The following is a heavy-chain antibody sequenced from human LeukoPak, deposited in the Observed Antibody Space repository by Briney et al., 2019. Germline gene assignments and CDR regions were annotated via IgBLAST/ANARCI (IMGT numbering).Heavy chain of an antibody. CDR3: AKGPVYGSGIDY. J-gene: IGHJ4*02. V-gene: IGHV3-23*01. CDR1: GFTFSSYS. D-gene: IGHD3-10*01. CDR2: ISGSGVGT. Sequence: PGGSLRLSCAASGFTFSSYSMSWVRQAPGKGLEWVSAISGSGVGTQYADSVKGRFTISGDNSKNTLYLQMNSLRVEDTAVYYCAKGPVYGSGIDYWGQGTLVTVSS.